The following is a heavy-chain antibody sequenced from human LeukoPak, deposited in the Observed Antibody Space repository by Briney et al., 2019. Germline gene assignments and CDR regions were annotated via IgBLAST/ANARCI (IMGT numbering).Heavy chain of an antibody. D-gene: IGHD3-3*01. CDR3: AKLARSEYDFWSGYSPNWFDP. J-gene: IGHJ5*02. Sequence: PSETLSLTCTVSGGSISSSRYYWGWIRQPPGKGLEWIGSIYYSGSTYYNPSLKSRVTISVDTSKNQFSLKLSSVTAADTAVYYCAKLARSEYDFWSGYSPNWFDPWGQGTLVTVSS. CDR2: IYYSGST. CDR1: GGSISSSRYY. V-gene: IGHV4-39*01.